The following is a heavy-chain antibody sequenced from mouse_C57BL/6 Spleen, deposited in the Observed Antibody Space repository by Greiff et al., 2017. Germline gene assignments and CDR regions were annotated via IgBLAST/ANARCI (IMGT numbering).Heavy chain of an antibody. J-gene: IGHJ4*01. V-gene: IGHV5-15*01. Sequence: EVQLVESGGGLVQPGGSLKLSCAASGFTFSDYGMAWVRQAPRKGPEGVAFISNLAYSIYYADTVTGRFTISRENAKNTLYLEMSSLRSEDTAMYYCARHQLGYAMDYWGQGTSVTVSS. CDR3: ARHQLGYAMDY. CDR1: GFTFSDYG. CDR2: ISNLAYSI. D-gene: IGHD4-1*02.